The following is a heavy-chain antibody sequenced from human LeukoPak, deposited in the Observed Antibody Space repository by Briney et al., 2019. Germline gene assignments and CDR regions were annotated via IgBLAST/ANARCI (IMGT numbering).Heavy chain of an antibody. CDR1: GGSISSSYYY. V-gene: IGHV4-39*07. CDR3: ARETPGAGHFDY. J-gene: IGHJ4*02. D-gene: IGHD7-27*01. Sequence: SETLSLTCTVSGGSISSSYYYWGWIRQPPGKGLEWIGSIYSSGSTYYNPSLKSRVTISVDTSKNQFSLKLTAVTAADTAVYYCARETPGAGHFDYWGQGSLVTVSS. CDR2: IYSSGST.